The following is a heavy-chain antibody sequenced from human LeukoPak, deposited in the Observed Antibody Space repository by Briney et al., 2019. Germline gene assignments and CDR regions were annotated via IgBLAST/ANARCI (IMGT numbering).Heavy chain of an antibody. D-gene: IGHD6-19*01. CDR2: IIHSGST. J-gene: IGHJ4*02. Sequence: PSETLSLTCAVYGGSFSGYYWSWIRQPPGKGLEWIGEIIHSGSTNYNPSLKSRVTISVDTSKNQFSLKLSSVTAADTAVYYCAYSSGWLFDYWGQGTLVTVSS. CDR3: AYSSGWLFDY. CDR1: GGSFSGYY. V-gene: IGHV4-34*12.